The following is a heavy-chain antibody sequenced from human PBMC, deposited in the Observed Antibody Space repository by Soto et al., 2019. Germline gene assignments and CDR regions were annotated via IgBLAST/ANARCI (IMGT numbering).Heavy chain of an antibody. CDR1: GFTFTSSA. J-gene: IGHJ3*02. Sequence: QMQLVQSGPEVKKPGTSVKVSCKASGFTFTSSAVQWVRQARGQRLEWIGWIVVGSGNTNYAQKFQERVTITRDMSTSTAYMELSSRRSEDTAVYYWAADASSSGWNDIWGQGTMVTVSS. V-gene: IGHV1-58*01. D-gene: IGHD6-19*01. CDR2: IVVGSGNT. CDR3: AADASSSGWNDI.